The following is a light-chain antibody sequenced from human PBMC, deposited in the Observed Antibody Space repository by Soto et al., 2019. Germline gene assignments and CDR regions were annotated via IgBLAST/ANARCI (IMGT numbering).Light chain of an antibody. V-gene: IGKV3-20*01. J-gene: IGKJ3*01. CDR2: GAS. CDR1: QSVSSSY. CDR3: QQYGSSQFT. Sequence: EIVLTQSPGNLSLSPGERATLSCRASQSVSSSYLTWYQQKPGQAPRLLISGASSRSTGIPDRFSGSGSGTDFTLTISRLEPEDFAVYYCQQYGSSQFTFGPGTKVDIK.